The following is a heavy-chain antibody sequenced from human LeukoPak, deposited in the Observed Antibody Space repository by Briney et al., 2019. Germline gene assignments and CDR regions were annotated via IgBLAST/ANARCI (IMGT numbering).Heavy chain of an antibody. V-gene: IGHV4-30-4*01. CDR1: GGSISSGDYY. Sequence: PSETLSLTCTVSGGSISSGDYYWSWIRQPPGKGLEWLGYIYYSGSTYYNPSLKSRVTISVDTSKNQFSLKLSSVTAADTAVYYCARLVPSSSGYYLYYYYYGMDVWGQGTTVTVSS. CDR3: ARLVPSSSGYYLYYYYYGMDV. J-gene: IGHJ6*02. CDR2: IYYSGST. D-gene: IGHD3-22*01.